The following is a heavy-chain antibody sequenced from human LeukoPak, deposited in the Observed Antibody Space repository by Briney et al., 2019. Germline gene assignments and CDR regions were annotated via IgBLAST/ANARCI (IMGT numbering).Heavy chain of an antibody. J-gene: IGHJ4*02. D-gene: IGHD5-12*01. V-gene: IGHV1-2*02. CDR1: GYTFTGYY. Sequence: ASVKVSCKASGYTFTGYYMHWVRQAPGQGPEWMGWINPNSGGTNYAQKFQGTVTMTRDTSISTAYMELSRLRSDDTAVYYCARGSGRGYSGFEPDFWGQGTLVTVSS. CDR3: ARGSGRGYSGFEPDF. CDR2: INPNSGGT.